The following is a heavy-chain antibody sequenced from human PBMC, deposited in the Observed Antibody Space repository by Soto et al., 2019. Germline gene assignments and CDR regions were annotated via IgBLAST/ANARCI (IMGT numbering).Heavy chain of an antibody. D-gene: IGHD5-18*01. CDR3: ARRSPVDTAMVTEYYGMDV. Sequence: PGESQKISCKGSGYSFTSYWIGWVRQMPGKGLEWMGIIYPGDSDTRYSPSFQGQVTISADKSISTAYLQWSSLKASDTAMYYCARRSPVDTAMVTEYYGMDVWGQGTTVTVSS. J-gene: IGHJ6*02. V-gene: IGHV5-51*01. CDR2: IYPGDSDT. CDR1: GYSFTSYW.